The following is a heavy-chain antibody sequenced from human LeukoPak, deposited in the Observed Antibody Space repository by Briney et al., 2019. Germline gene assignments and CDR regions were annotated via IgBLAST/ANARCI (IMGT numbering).Heavy chain of an antibody. CDR2: ISNGGGTI. CDR1: GFTFTSYD. V-gene: IGHV3-48*03. D-gene: IGHD3-10*02. Sequence: GGSLRLSCVISGFTFTSYDFNWVRQAPGKGLEWVSYISNGGGTIYYADSVKGRFTISRDNAKNSVFLQVNTLRAEDTAVYYCVRDSYMFGSDYWGQGTLVTVSS. J-gene: IGHJ4*02. CDR3: VRDSYMFGSDY.